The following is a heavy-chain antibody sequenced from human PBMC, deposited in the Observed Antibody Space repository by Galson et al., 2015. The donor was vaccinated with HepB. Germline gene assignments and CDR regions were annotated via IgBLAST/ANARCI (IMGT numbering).Heavy chain of an antibody. CDR2: INPKNGNT. CDR3: AKMGPGRINVVRGIYNMDV. CDR1: GYTFTNYL. Sequence: SVKVSCKASGYTFTNYLITWVRQAPGQGLEWMGWINPKNGNTNFAQRIQGRVTLTTDTSTSTSYMHLWSLRSDDTAVYFCAKMGPGRINVVRGIYNMDVWGQGTTVTVSS. J-gene: IGHJ6*02. V-gene: IGHV1-18*04. D-gene: IGHD3-10*01.